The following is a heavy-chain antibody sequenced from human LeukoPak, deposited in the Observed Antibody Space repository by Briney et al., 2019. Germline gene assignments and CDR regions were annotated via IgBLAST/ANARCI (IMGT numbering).Heavy chain of an antibody. J-gene: IGHJ4*02. CDR3: AKVGNSMVRGALDY. Sequence: GGSLRLSCAASGFTFSSYAISWVRQAPGKGLEWVSAISGSGGSTYYADSVKGRFTISRDNAKNSLYLQMNSLRAEDTALYYCAKVGNSMVRGALDYWGQGTLVAVSS. CDR2: ISGSGGST. D-gene: IGHD3-10*01. V-gene: IGHV3-23*01. CDR1: GFTFSSYA.